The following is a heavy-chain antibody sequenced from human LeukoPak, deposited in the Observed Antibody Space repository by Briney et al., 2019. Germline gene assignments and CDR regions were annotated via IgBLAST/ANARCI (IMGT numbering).Heavy chain of an antibody. Sequence: GGSLRLSCAASGFTSSSYSTNWVRQAPGKGLEWVTSNSSSGSNIYYADSLKGRFTISRDNAKNSLYLQMNSLGAEDTAVYSCARGPAIYDSSGYYYVFRFDYWGQGTLVTVSS. V-gene: IGHV3-21*01. D-gene: IGHD3-22*01. CDR2: NSSSGSNI. CDR1: GFTSSSYS. J-gene: IGHJ4*02. CDR3: ARGPAIYDSSGYYYVFRFDY.